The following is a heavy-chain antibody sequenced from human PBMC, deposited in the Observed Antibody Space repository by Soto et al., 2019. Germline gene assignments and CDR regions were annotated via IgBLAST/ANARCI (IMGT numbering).Heavy chain of an antibody. V-gene: IGHV5-51*01. CDR2: IYPGDSDT. J-gene: IGHJ4*02. D-gene: IGHD5-12*01. CDR1: GNVFTSQV. Sequence: GAAQNVCATCSGNVFTSQVVGWVRQIPGKGLEWMGIIYPGDSDTKYSPSYQGQVTISADKSISTAYLQWSSLKASDTAMYYCARGRNRGGYDWRVFDYWGQGTLVTVSS. CDR3: ARGRNRGGYDWRVFDY.